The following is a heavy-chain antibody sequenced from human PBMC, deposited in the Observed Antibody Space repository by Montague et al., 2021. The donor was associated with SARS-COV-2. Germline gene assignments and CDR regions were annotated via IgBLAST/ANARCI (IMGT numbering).Heavy chain of an antibody. CDR1: GASVSGYH. D-gene: IGHD7-27*01. CDR2: VIHNRKT. J-gene: IGHJ5*02. CDR3: VKGPHIYETQGLRTGWFDL. Sequence: SETLSLTCTVYGASVSGYHWTWIRQSPGKGLEWIGDVIHNRKTSFNPSLQSRLTISVDTYKKQFSLRLSSVTAADTAVYFCVKGPHIYETQGLRTGWFDLWGQGTLVTVSS. V-gene: IGHV4-34*01.